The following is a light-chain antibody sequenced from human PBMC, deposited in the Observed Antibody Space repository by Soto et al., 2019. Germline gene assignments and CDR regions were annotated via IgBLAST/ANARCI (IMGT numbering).Light chain of an antibody. CDR2: GAS. CDR3: QQYGSSSLT. J-gene: IGKJ4*01. CDR1: QSVSSSY. V-gene: IGKV3-20*01. Sequence: EIVLTQFPGTLSLSPGERATLSCRASQSVSSSYLAWYQQKPGQAPRLLIYGASSRATGIPDRFSGSGSGTDFTLTISRLEPEDFAVYYCQQYGSSSLTFGGGTKVDIK.